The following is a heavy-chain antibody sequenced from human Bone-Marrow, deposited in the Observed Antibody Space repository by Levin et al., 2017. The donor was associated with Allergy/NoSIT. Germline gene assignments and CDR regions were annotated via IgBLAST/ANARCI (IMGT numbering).Heavy chain of an antibody. CDR2: IWYDGSNK. D-gene: IGHD5-12*01. Sequence: LSLTCAASGFTFSSYGMHWVRQAPGKGLEWVAVIWYDGSNKYYADSVKGRFTISRDNSKNTLYLQMNSLRAEDTAVYYCARSRRTYRGYDFSDYWGQGTLVTVSS. CDR1: GFTFSSYG. CDR3: ARSRRTYRGYDFSDY. J-gene: IGHJ4*02. V-gene: IGHV3-33*01.